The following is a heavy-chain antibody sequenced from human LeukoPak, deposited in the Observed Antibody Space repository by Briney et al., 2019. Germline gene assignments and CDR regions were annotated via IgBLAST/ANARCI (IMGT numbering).Heavy chain of an antibody. Sequence: ASVTVSCKASGYTFTSYDINWVRQAPGQGLEWMGWMNPNSGNTGYAQKFQGRVTMTRNTSISTAYMELSSLRSEDTAVYYCARIDSSGLHDYWGQGTLVTVSS. J-gene: IGHJ4*02. CDR1: GYTFTSYD. V-gene: IGHV1-8*01. D-gene: IGHD3-22*01. CDR2: MNPNSGNT. CDR3: ARIDSSGLHDY.